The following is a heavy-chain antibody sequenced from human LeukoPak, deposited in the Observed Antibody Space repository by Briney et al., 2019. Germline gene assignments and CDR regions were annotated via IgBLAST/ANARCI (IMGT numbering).Heavy chain of an antibody. CDR1: GFTVSDNF. V-gene: IGHV3-21*01. D-gene: IGHD3-10*01. CDR2: ISSSSSYI. J-gene: IGHJ5*02. Sequence: GGSLRLSCAASGFTVSDNFMTWVRQAAGKGLEWVSSISSSSSYIYYADSVKGRFAISRDNAKNSLYLQMNSLRAEDTAVYYCARSMVRGGNWFDPWGQGTLVTVSS. CDR3: ARSMVRGGNWFDP.